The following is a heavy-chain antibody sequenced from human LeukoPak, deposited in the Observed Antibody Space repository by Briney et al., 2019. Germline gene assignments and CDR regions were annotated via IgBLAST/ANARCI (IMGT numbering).Heavy chain of an antibody. V-gene: IGHV1-2*02. CDR1: GYTFTSYA. CDR2: INPNSGGT. CDR3: ARDPVRDSTDY. J-gene: IGHJ4*02. Sequence: ASVKVSCKASGYTFTSYAMNWVRQAPGQGLEWVGWINPNSGGTNYAQKFQGRVTMTRDTSISTAYMELSRLRFDDTAVYYCARDPVRDSTDYWGQGTLVTVSS. D-gene: IGHD3-10*02.